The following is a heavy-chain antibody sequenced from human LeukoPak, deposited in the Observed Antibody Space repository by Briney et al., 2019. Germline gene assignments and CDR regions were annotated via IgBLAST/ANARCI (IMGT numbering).Heavy chain of an antibody. V-gene: IGHV3-23*01. CDR3: ARGPTISYYYMDV. CDR2: IVGGGGSA. D-gene: IGHD4/OR15-4a*01. Sequence: GGSLRLSCTASGFAFSNYAMTWVRQAPGKGLQWVASIVGGGGSAYYADSVKGRFTIFRDNSKNTQYVQMNRLRAEDTAVYYCARGPTISYYYMDVWGKGTTVTVSS. J-gene: IGHJ6*03. CDR1: GFAFSNYA.